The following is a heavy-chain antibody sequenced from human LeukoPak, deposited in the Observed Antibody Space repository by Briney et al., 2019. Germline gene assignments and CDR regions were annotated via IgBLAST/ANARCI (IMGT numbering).Heavy chain of an antibody. CDR1: GFTFSSYG. J-gene: IGHJ6*02. D-gene: IGHD5-18*01. Sequence: GGSLRLSCAASGFTFSSYGMHWVRQAPGKGLEWVAVISYDGSNKYYADSVKGRFTISRDNAKNTLYLQMNSLRAEDTAVYYCARVLSRGYSYGPHYYYYGMDVWGQGTTVTVSS. CDR2: ISYDGSNK. CDR3: ARVLSRGYSYGPHYYYYGMDV. V-gene: IGHV3-30*03.